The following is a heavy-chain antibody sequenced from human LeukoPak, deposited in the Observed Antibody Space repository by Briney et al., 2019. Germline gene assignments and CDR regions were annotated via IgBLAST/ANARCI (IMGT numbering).Heavy chain of an antibody. CDR1: GGTCSSYA. D-gene: IGHD2-2*01. CDR3: ASAPFSRYCSSTSCRQFDP. V-gene: IGHV1-69*13. J-gene: IGHJ5*02. CDR2: IIPIFGTA. Sequence: ASGRVSCKASGGTCSSYAISWVRQAAGQGLELMGGIIPIFGTANYAQKFQGRVTITADESTSTAYMELSSLRSEDTAVYYCASAPFSRYCSSTSCRQFDPWGQGTLVTVSS.